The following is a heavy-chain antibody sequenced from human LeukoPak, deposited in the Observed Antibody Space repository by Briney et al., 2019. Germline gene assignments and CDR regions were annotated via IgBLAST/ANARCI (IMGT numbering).Heavy chain of an antibody. Sequence: GASVKVSCKASGGTFSIYAISWVRQAPGQGLEWMGRIIPILGIANYAQKFQGRVTITADKSTSTAYMELSSLRSEDTAVYYCARERSDFLIDPWGQGTLVTVSS. CDR2: IIPILGIA. D-gene: IGHD2/OR15-2a*01. J-gene: IGHJ5*02. CDR1: GGTFSIYA. CDR3: ARERSDFLIDP. V-gene: IGHV1-69*04.